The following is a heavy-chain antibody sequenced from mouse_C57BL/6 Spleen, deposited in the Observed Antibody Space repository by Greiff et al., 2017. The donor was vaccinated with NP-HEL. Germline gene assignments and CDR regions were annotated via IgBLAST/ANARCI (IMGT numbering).Heavy chain of an antibody. CDR1: GYTFTDYN. V-gene: IGHV1-18*01. Sequence: VQLQQSGPELVKPGASVKIPCKASGYTFTDYNMDWVKQSHGKSLEWIGDINPNNGGTIYNQKFKGKATLTVDKSSSTAYMELRSLTSEDTAVYYCARRRSNYRFAYWGQGTLVTVSA. D-gene: IGHD2-5*01. J-gene: IGHJ3*01. CDR2: INPNNGGT. CDR3: ARRRSNYRFAY.